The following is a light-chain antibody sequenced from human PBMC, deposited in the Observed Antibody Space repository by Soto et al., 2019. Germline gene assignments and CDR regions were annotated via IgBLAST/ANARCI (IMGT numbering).Light chain of an antibody. V-gene: IGKV3-20*01. CDR2: DVS. J-gene: IGKJ1*01. CDR1: QTVSGAY. CDR3: QQYGSSPET. Sequence: ETVMTQSPVTLSVSPGDTATLSCRASQTVSGAYLAWYRQKPGQAPRLLIYDVSRRATGIPDRFSGSGSGTDFTLTVSRLEPEDFAVYYCQQYGSSPETFGQGTKVDIK.